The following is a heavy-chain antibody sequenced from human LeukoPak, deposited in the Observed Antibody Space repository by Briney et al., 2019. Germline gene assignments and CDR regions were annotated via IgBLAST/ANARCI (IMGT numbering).Heavy chain of an antibody. D-gene: IGHD2-2*02. V-gene: IGHV4-30-2*01. J-gene: IGHJ6*02. CDR2: IYHSGST. CDR1: GGSISSGGYS. Sequence: SETLSLTCAVSGGSISSGGYSWSWIRQPPGKGLEWIGYIYHSGSTYYNPSLKSRVTISVDRSKNQFSLKLSSVTAADTAVYYCARDCSSTSCYIHGMDVWGQGTTVTVSS. CDR3: ARDCSSTSCYIHGMDV.